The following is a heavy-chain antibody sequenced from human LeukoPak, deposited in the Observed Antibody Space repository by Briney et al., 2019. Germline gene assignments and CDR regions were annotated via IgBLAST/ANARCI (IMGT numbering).Heavy chain of an antibody. CDR1: GGTFSSYA. CDR2: INPNSGGT. CDR3: ARDPDNPRYNPRGYYMDV. V-gene: IGHV1-2*02. Sequence: ASVKVSCKASGGTFSSYAISWVRQAPGQGLEWMGWINPNSGGTNYAQKFQGRVTMTRDTSISTAYMELSRLRSDDTAAYYCARDPDNPRYNPRGYYMDVWGKGTTVTISS. J-gene: IGHJ6*03. D-gene: IGHD1-1*01.